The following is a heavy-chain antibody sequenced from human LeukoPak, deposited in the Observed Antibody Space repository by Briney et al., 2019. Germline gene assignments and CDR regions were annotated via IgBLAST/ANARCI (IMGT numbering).Heavy chain of an antibody. CDR1: GYSISSGYY. J-gene: IGHJ4*02. D-gene: IGHD6-19*01. CDR2: IYHSGST. Sequence: PSETLSLTCTVSGYSISSGYYWGWIRQPPGKGLEWIGSIYHSGSTYYNPSLKSRVTISVDTSKNQFSLKLSSVTAADTAVYYCARGSRGWSFDSWGQGTLVTVSS. V-gene: IGHV4-38-2*02. CDR3: ARGSRGWSFDS.